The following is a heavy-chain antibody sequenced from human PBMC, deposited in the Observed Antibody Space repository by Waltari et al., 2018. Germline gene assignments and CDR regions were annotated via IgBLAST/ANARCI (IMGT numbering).Heavy chain of an antibody. CDR1: GYTFTSYD. D-gene: IGHD2-15*01. CDR3: ARGPDIVVVVAATLFDY. Sequence: QVQLVQSGAEVKKPGASVKVSCKASGYTFTSYDINWVRQATGQGLEWMGWMNPTIGNTGYAQKFQGRVTMTRNTSISTAYMELSSLRSEDTAVYYCARGPDIVVVVAATLFDYWGQGTLVTVSS. CDR2: MNPTIGNT. V-gene: IGHV1-8*01. J-gene: IGHJ4*02.